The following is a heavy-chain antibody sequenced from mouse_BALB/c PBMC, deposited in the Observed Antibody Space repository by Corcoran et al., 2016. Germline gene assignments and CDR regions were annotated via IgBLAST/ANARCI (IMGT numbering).Heavy chain of an antibody. CDR3: ARYTAPPY. CDR2: IDPANGNT. J-gene: IGHJ3*01. V-gene: IGHV14-3*02. D-gene: IGHD1-2*01. CDR1: GFNIKDNY. Sequence: EVQLQQSGAELVKPGASVKLSCTASGFNIKDNYMHWVKQRPEQGLEWIGRIDPANGNTKYDPKFQGKATITADTSSNTAYLQLSSLTSEDTAVYYCARYTAPPYWGQGTLVTVSA.